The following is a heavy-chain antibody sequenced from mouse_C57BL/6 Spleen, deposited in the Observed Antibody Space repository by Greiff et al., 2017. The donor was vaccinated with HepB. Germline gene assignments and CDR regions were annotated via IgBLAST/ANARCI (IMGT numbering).Heavy chain of an antibody. CDR1: GYTFTSYW. J-gene: IGHJ2*01. CDR2: IHPNSGST. D-gene: IGHD2-3*01. Sequence: QVHVKQPGAELVKPGASVKLSCKASGYTFTSYWMHWVKQRPGHGLEWIGMIHPNSGSTNYNEKFKSKATLTVDKSASTAYMQLSSLTSEDSAVYYCARPGYEDYWGQGTTLAVSS. CDR3: ARPGYEDY. V-gene: IGHV1-64*01.